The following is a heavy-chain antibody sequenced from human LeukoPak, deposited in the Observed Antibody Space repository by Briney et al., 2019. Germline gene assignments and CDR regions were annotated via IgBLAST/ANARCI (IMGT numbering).Heavy chain of an antibody. Sequence: SETLSLTCTVSGGSISSDYWSWIRQPPGKGLEWIGYIYYSGGTDYNPSLKSRDTISVATSKNQFSLRLSSVTAADTAVYYCARGTMIEGDAFDIWGQGTMVTVSS. J-gene: IGHJ3*02. CDR3: ARGTMIEGDAFDI. D-gene: IGHD3-22*01. V-gene: IGHV4-59*01. CDR2: IYYSGGT. CDR1: GGSISSDY.